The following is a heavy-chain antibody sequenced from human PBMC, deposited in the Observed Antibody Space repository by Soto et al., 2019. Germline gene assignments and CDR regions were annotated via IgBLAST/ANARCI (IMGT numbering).Heavy chain of an antibody. Sequence: QLQLQESGPGLVKPSETLSLTCTVSGGSISSSSYYWGWIRQPPGKGLEWIGSIYYSGSTYYNPSLKSRVTISVDTSKNQFSLKLSSVTAADTAVYYCARSTRINYWYSWDWFDPWGQGTLVTVSS. CDR1: GGSISSSSYY. V-gene: IGHV4-39*01. CDR2: IYYSGST. CDR3: ARSTRINYWYSWDWFDP. J-gene: IGHJ5*02. D-gene: IGHD2-21*02.